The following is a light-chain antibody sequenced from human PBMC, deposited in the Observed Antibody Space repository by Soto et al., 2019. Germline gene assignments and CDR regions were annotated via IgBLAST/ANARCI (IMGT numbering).Light chain of an antibody. CDR2: GAS. CDR3: QQYGSSYFT. V-gene: IGKV3-20*01. Sequence: EIVLTQSPGTLSLFPGERATLSCRTSQSISNTYLAWYQQKPGQPPRLLIYGASNRATDIPDRFSGSGSGTDFTLTISRLEPEDFVVYYCQQYGSSYFTFGGGTKVEIK. CDR1: QSISNTY. J-gene: IGKJ4*01.